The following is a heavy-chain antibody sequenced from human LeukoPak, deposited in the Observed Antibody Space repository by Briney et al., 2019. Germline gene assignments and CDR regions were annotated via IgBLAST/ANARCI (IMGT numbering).Heavy chain of an antibody. CDR3: AKDIPHLDWLFLCC. J-gene: IGHJ4*02. CDR1: VFIFSTYA. Sequence: GGSLRLSCAASVFIFSTYAMSWVRQAPGKGLEWVSTISGRGGSTYYADSVKGRFTISRDNSKNTVYLQMNSLRVEDTAVYYGAKDIPHLDWLFLCCCGQGTLVTVSS. V-gene: IGHV3-23*01. CDR2: ISGRGGST. D-gene: IGHD3-9*01.